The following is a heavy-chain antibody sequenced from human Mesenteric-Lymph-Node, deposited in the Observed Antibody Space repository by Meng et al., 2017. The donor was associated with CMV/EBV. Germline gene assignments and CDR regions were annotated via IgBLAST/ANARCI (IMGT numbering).Heavy chain of an antibody. J-gene: IGHJ6*02. CDR1: GGLISSNNW. CDR2: IYHSGST. CDR3: ARDRGLLRFYYYGMDV. Sequence: SETLSLTCVVSGGLISSNNWWSWVRQPPGKGPEWIGEIYHSGSTKYNPSLKSRVTISVDKSKNQFSLKLSSVTAADTAVYYCARDRGLLRFYYYGMDVWGQGTTVTVSS. V-gene: IGHV4-4*02. D-gene: IGHD1-26*01.